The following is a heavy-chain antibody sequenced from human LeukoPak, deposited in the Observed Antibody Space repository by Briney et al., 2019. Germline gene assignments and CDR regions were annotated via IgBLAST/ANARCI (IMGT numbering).Heavy chain of an antibody. J-gene: IGHJ5*02. Sequence: PGGSLRLSCAASGFSIGTYWMTWARQVPGKGLEWAANINQDGSGKSYVDSVKGRFTISRDNAKNSLYLQMNGLRADDTAVYYCARTQLNGSRAPWGQGTLVTVSS. CDR3: ARTQLNGSRAP. CDR2: INQDGSGK. CDR1: GFSIGTYW. D-gene: IGHD3-10*01. V-gene: IGHV3-7*01.